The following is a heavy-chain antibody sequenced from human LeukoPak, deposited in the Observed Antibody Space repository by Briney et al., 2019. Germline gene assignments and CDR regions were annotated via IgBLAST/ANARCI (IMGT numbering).Heavy chain of an antibody. CDR3: ARVPPFGSSYYLDY. CDR1: GGSISSYY. J-gene: IGHJ4*02. Sequence: SETLSLTCTVSGGSISSYYWSWIRQPPGKGLEWIGYIYYSGSTNYNPSLKSRVTISVDTSKNQFSLKLSSVTAADTAVYYCARVPPFGSSYYLDYWGQGTLVTVSS. D-gene: IGHD3-10*01. V-gene: IGHV4-59*01. CDR2: IYYSGST.